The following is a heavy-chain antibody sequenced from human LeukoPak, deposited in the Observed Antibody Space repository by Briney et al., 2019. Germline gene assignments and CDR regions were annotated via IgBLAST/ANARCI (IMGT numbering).Heavy chain of an antibody. V-gene: IGHV3-33*01. Sequence: GRSLRLSCAASGFTFSSYGMHWVRQAPGKGLEWVAVIWYDGSNKYYADSVKGRFTISRDNSKNTLYLQMNSLRAEDTAVYYCARGDSSSWYHPRDYWGQGTLVTVSS. J-gene: IGHJ4*02. CDR1: GFTFSSYG. CDR2: IWYDGSNK. D-gene: IGHD6-13*01. CDR3: ARGDSSSWYHPRDY.